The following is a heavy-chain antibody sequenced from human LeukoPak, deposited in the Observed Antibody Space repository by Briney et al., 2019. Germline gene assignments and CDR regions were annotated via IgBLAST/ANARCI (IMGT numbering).Heavy chain of an antibody. CDR2: ISSSGSTI. J-gene: IGHJ4*02. V-gene: IGHV3-11*04. CDR1: GFTFSDYY. Sequence: GGSLRLSCAASGFTFSDYYMSWIRQAPGKGLEWVSYISSSGSTIYYADSVKGRFAISRDNARSSVYLEMNSLRVEDTAVYYCAKVGTGNQYGSGDFDLWDQGSLVTVSS. CDR3: AKVGTGNQYGSGDFDL. D-gene: IGHD3-10*01.